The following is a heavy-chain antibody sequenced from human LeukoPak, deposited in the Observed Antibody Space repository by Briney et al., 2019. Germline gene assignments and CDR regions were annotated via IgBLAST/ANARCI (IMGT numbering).Heavy chain of an antibody. J-gene: IGHJ5*02. Sequence: SETLSLTRTVSGGSISSGGYYWSWIRQHPGKGLEWIGYIYYSGSTYYNPSLKSRVTISVDTSKNQFSLKLSSVTAADTAVYYCARAETPSYGDYPWFDPWGQGTLVTVSS. CDR2: IYYSGST. CDR3: ARAETPSYGDYPWFDP. V-gene: IGHV4-31*03. D-gene: IGHD4-17*01. CDR1: GGSISSGGYY.